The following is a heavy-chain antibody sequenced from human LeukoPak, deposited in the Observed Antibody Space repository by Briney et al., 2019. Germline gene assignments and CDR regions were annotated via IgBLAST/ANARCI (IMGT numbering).Heavy chain of an antibody. D-gene: IGHD6-19*01. V-gene: IGHV4-34*01. J-gene: IGHJ5*02. Sequence: SETLSLTCAVYGGSFSGYYWSWIRQPPGKGLEWIGEINHSGSTNYNPSLKSRVTISVDTSKNQFSLKLSSVTAADTAVYYCARGRSHSSGWYGIPNWFDPWGQGTLVTVS. CDR1: GGSFSGYY. CDR3: ARGRSHSSGWYGIPNWFDP. CDR2: INHSGST.